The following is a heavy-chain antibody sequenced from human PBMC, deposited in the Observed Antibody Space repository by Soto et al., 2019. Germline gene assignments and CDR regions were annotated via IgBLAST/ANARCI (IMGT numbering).Heavy chain of an antibody. Sequence: SETLSLTCAVYGGSFSGYYWSWIRQPPGKGLEWIGEINHSGSTNYNPSLKSRVTISVDTSKNQFSLKLSSVTAADTAVYYCASWNNGSYYFFDYWGQGTLVT. CDR1: GGSFSGYY. D-gene: IGHD1-26*01. CDR3: ASWNNGSYYFFDY. CDR2: INHSGST. J-gene: IGHJ4*02. V-gene: IGHV4-34*01.